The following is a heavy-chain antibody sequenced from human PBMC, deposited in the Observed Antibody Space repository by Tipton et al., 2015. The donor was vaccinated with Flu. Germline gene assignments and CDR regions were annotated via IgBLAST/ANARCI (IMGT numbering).Heavy chain of an antibody. CDR1: GGSISSYY. CDR2: IYCSGTT. CDR3: ARDGWGGTYYQTGSAQFDY. J-gene: IGHJ4*02. V-gene: IGHV4-59*01. Sequence: TLSLTCTVSGGSISSYYWNWIRQPPGKGLDWIANIYCSGTTNYNPSLKSRVTISVDTSKNQFSLRLTSVTAADTAVYYCARDGWGGTYYQTGSAQFDYWGQGTLVTVSS. D-gene: IGHD2-15*01.